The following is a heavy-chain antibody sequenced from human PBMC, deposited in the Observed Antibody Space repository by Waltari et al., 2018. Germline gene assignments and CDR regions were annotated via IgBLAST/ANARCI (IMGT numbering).Heavy chain of an antibody. CDR1: DSTFGGSP. V-gene: IGHV3-23*01. Sequence: EVKLLDLGGGLVKPGGSLESPGVAFDSTFGGSPMTWVRQAPGKGLDWVSTIRGSGADTYYADSVKGRFTISRDNSRDTLYLQMNTLTAGDTAIYYCAKSLGDTYGRYPMDYWGQGTLVTVSS. CDR2: IRGSGADT. CDR3: AKSLGDTYGRYPMDY. D-gene: IGHD3-10*01. J-gene: IGHJ4*02.